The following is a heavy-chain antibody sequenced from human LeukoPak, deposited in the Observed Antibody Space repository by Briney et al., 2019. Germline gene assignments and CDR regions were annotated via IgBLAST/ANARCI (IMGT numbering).Heavy chain of an antibody. Sequence: SETLSLTCTVSGGSISSGDYYWSWIRQPPGKGLEWIGYIYYSGSTYYNPSLKSRVTISVDTSKNQFSLKLSSVTAADTAVYYCARQYCSSTSCYYYYYMDVWGKGTTVTVSS. CDR1: GGSISSGDYY. V-gene: IGHV4-39*01. CDR2: IYYSGST. D-gene: IGHD2-2*01. J-gene: IGHJ6*03. CDR3: ARQYCSSTSCYYYYYMDV.